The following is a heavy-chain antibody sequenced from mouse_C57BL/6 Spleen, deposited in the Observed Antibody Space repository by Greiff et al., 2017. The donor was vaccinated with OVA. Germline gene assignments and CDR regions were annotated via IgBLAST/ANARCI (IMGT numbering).Heavy chain of an antibody. D-gene: IGHD4-1*01. Sequence: EVHLVESGGGLVKPGGSLKLSCAASGFTFSDYGMHWVRQAPEKGLEWVAYISSGSSTIYYADTVKGRFTISRDNAKNTLCLQMTSLRSEDTDMYYCARLVFAYWGQGTLVTVSA. J-gene: IGHJ3*01. V-gene: IGHV5-17*01. CDR2: ISSGSSTI. CDR1: GFTFSDYG. CDR3: ARLVFAY.